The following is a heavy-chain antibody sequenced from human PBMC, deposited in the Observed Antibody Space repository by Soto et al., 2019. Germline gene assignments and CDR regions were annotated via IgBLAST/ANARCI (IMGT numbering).Heavy chain of an antibody. J-gene: IGHJ4*02. D-gene: IGHD3-22*01. CDR1: GFNFRSKD. V-gene: IGHV3-30*02. Sequence: GGSLRLSCEASGFNFRSKDMHWVRQAPGKGLDWVATIRNDGSVKDYADSVKGRFTISRDNSKNTLYLEMNTLRAEDTAVYYCAKVQALYYDSSGYDYWGQGTLVTVSS. CDR3: AKVQALYYDSSGYDY. CDR2: IRNDGSVK.